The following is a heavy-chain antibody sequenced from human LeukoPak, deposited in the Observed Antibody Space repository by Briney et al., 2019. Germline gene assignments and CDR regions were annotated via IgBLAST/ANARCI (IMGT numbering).Heavy chain of an antibody. J-gene: IGHJ4*02. CDR3: ASDSTYGDFDY. CDR1: GFSYSSHN. Sequence: GGSLRLSCAASGFSYSSHNKHGVRPAPGKGLEWVSSISNGGRYLYYAASVKGRFTISRDNAKNSLYLQMNSLRAEDTAVYYCASDSTYGDFDYWGQGTLVTVSS. D-gene: IGHD3-10*01. CDR2: ISNGGRYL. V-gene: IGHV3-21*01.